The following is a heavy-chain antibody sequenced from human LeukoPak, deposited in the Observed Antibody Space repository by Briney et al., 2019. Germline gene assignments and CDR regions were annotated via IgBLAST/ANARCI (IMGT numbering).Heavy chain of an antibody. CDR3: ARVRDYYDSTGYPHY. J-gene: IGHJ4*02. V-gene: IGHV3-74*01. Sequence: GGSLRLSCAASGFTFSIYWMHWVRQAPGKGLVWVSHINTDGTTTSYADSVKGRFTISRDNAKNSLYLQMNSLRAEDTAVYYCARVRDYYDSTGYPHYWGQGTLVTVSS. D-gene: IGHD3-22*01. CDR1: GFTFSIYW. CDR2: INTDGTTT.